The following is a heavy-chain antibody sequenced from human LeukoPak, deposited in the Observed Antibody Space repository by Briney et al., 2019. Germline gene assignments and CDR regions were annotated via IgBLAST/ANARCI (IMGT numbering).Heavy chain of an antibody. V-gene: IGHV4-30-4*08. Sequence: SQTLSLTCTVSGGSISSGDYYWSWIRQPPGKGLEWIGYIYYSGSTYYNPSLKSRVTISVDTSKNQFSLKLSSVTAADTAVYYCARLLLKDLVVVPAAPADYWGQGTLVTVSS. CDR3: ARLLLKDLVVVPAAPADY. D-gene: IGHD2-2*01. J-gene: IGHJ4*02. CDR2: IYYSGST. CDR1: GGSISSGDYY.